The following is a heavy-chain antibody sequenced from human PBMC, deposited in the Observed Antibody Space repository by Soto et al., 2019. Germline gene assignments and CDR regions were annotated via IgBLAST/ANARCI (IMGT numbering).Heavy chain of an antibody. CDR1: GFSLSNARMG. CDR2: IFSNDEK. D-gene: IGHD1-1*01. Sequence: QVTLKESGPVLVKPTETLTLTCTVSGFSLSNARMGVSWIRQPPGKALEWLAHIFSNDEKSYSTSLKSRLTLSKDXXKXQXXRTMTNMRPVNTATYYCSRNLREREYSYYYYGMDVWGQGTTVTVSS. CDR3: SRNLREREYSYYYYGMDV. J-gene: IGHJ6*02. V-gene: IGHV2-26*01.